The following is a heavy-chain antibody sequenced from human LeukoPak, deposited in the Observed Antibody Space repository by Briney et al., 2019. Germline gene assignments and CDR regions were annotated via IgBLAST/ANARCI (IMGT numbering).Heavy chain of an antibody. J-gene: IGHJ5*02. CDR3: ARGHPRYCSSTSCYTSGGWFDP. D-gene: IGHD2-2*02. V-gene: IGHV1-46*01. Sequence: ASVKVSCKASGYTFTSYYMHWVRQAPGQGLEWMGIINPSGGSTSYAQKFQGRVTMTRDTSTGTVYMELSSLRSEDTAVYYCARGHPRYCSSTSCYTSGGWFDPWGQGTLVTVSS. CDR1: GYTFTSYY. CDR2: INPSGGST.